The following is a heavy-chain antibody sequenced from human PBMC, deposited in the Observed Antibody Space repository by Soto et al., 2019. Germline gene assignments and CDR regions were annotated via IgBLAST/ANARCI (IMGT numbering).Heavy chain of an antibody. V-gene: IGHV3-33*01. J-gene: IGHJ6*02. Sequence: HPGGSLRLSCAASGFTFSSYGMHWVRQAPGKGLEWVAVIWYDGSNKYYADSVKGRFTISRDNSKNTLYLQMNSLRAEDTAVYYCARESGVYAYGMDVWGQGTTVTVSS. D-gene: IGHD2-8*01. CDR1: GFTFSSYG. CDR2: IWYDGSNK. CDR3: ARESGVYAYGMDV.